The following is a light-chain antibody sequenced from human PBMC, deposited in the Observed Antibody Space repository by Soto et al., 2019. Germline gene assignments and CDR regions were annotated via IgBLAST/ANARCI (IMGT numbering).Light chain of an antibody. CDR3: QKYNSAPWT. J-gene: IGKJ1*01. CDR1: QGISNY. CDR2: AAS. V-gene: IGKV1-27*01. Sequence: DIHMTQSPSSLSASVRDRVTITCRASQGISNYLAWYQQKPGKVPKLLIYAASTLRSGVPSRFSGSGSGTDFTLTISSLQPEDVATYYCQKYNSAPWTFGQGTKVEIK.